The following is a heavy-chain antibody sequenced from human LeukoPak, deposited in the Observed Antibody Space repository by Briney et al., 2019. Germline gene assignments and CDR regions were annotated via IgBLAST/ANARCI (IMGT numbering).Heavy chain of an antibody. V-gene: IGHV3-48*03. J-gene: IGHJ4*02. D-gene: IGHD2-21*01. CDR3: ARDGGDYFDY. CDR1: GFTFSSYE. Sequence: GGSLRLSCVASGFTFSSYEMNWVRQAPGKGLEWVSYISSSGSTIYYADSVKGRFTISRDNAKNSLYLQMNSLRAEDTAVYYCARDGGDYFDYWGQGTLVTVSS. CDR2: ISSSGSTI.